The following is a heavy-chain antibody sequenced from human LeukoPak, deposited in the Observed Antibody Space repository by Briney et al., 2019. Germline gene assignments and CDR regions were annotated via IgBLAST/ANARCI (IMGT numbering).Heavy chain of an antibody. V-gene: IGHV1-69*05. Sequence: ASVKVSCKASGGTFSSYAISWVRQAPGQGLEWMGGIIPIFGTANYAQKFQGRVTITTDESTSTAYMELSSLRSEDTAVYYCARDSSGGDYGLAVYGAFDIWGQGTMVTVSS. J-gene: IGHJ3*02. CDR2: IIPIFGTA. CDR3: ARDSSGGDYGLAVYGAFDI. CDR1: GGTFSSYA. D-gene: IGHD4-17*01.